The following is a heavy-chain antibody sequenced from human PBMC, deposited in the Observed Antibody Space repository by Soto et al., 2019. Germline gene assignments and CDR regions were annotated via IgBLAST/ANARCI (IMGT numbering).Heavy chain of an antibody. D-gene: IGHD4-17*01. V-gene: IGHV3-33*01. Sequence: QVQLVESGGGVVQPGRSLRLSCAASGFTFSSYGMHWVRQAPGKGLEWVAVIWYDGSNKYYADSVKGRFTISRDNSKNTLYLQMNSLRAEDTAVYYCARAGGDYGRYYYYYMDVWGTGTTVTVSS. CDR3: ARAGGDYGRYYYYYMDV. J-gene: IGHJ6*03. CDR2: IWYDGSNK. CDR1: GFTFSSYG.